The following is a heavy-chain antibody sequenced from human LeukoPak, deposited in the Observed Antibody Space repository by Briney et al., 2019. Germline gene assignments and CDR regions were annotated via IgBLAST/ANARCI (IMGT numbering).Heavy chain of an antibody. Sequence: ASVKVSCKASGGTFSSCAISWVRQAPGQGLEWMGWISAYDGNTNYAQKLQGRVTMTTDTSTSTAYMELRSLRSDDTAVYYCARDRYRFLEWLFPFFYYYGMDVWGQGTTVTVSS. CDR1: GGTFSSCA. V-gene: IGHV1-18*01. CDR2: ISAYDGNT. D-gene: IGHD3-3*01. CDR3: ARDRYRFLEWLFPFFYYYGMDV. J-gene: IGHJ6*02.